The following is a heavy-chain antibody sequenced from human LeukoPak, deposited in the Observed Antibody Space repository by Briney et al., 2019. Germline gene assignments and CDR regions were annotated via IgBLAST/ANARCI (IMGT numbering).Heavy chain of an antibody. CDR3: ARADYDSSGYYYDSWFDP. CDR2: ISSSSSYI. D-gene: IGHD3-22*01. Sequence: GGSLRLSCAASGFTFSSYSMNWVRQAPGKGLEWVSSISSSSSYIYYADSVKGRFTISRDNAKNSLYLQVNSLRAEDTAVYYCARADYDSSGYYYDSWFDPWGQGTLVTVSS. J-gene: IGHJ5*02. V-gene: IGHV3-21*01. CDR1: GFTFSSYS.